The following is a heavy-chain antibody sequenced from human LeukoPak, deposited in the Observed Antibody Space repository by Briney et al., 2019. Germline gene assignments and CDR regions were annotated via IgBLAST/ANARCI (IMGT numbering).Heavy chain of an antibody. CDR1: GGSFSGYY. J-gene: IGHJ4*02. V-gene: IGHV4-34*01. Sequence: SETLSLTCAVYGGSFSGYYWSWIRQPPGKGLEWIGEINHSGSTIYNPSLKSRVTISVDTSKNQFSLKLSSVTAADTAVYYCARERDGYNYRYPLDYWGQGTLVTVSS. D-gene: IGHD5-24*01. CDR2: INHSGST. CDR3: ARERDGYNYRYPLDY.